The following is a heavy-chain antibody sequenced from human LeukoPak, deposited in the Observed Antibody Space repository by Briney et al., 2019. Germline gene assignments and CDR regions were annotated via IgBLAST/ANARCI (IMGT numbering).Heavy chain of an antibody. D-gene: IGHD5-18*01. CDR2: IYTSGST. CDR3: ARAVDTAMVPFDY. V-gene: IGHV4-61*02. CDR1: GGSISSGSYY. J-gene: IGHJ4*02. Sequence: PSETVSLTCTVSGGSISSGSYYWSWIRQPAGKGLEWIGRIYTSGSTNYNPSLKSRVTISVDTSKNQFSLKLSSVTAADTAVYYCARAVDTAMVPFDYWGQGTLVTVSS.